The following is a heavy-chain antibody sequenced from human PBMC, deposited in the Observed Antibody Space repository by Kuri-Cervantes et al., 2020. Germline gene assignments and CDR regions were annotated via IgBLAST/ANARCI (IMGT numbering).Heavy chain of an antibody. CDR3: ARDVFGAAVASRAFDI. Sequence: GGSLRLSCAASGFTFSSYSMNWVRQAPGKGLEWVSSISSSSSYIYYADSVKGRFTISRDNSKNTLYLQMNSLRAEDTAVYYCARDVFGAAVASRAFDIWGQGTMVTVSS. D-gene: IGHD6-19*01. J-gene: IGHJ3*02. V-gene: IGHV3-21*01. CDR2: ISSSSSYI. CDR1: GFTFSSYS.